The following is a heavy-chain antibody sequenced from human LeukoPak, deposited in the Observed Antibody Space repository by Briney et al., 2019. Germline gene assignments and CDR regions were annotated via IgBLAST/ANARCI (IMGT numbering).Heavy chain of an antibody. CDR3: ARNGDDSAYYSQHFLY. Sequence: SETLSLTCTVSGGSISAYYWSWIRQPAGKGLEWIGRIYTTGNTDYNPSLKSRVTMSVDPSKNQFSLRLTSVTAADTAIYYCARNGDDSAYYSQHFLYWGQGALVIVSS. CDR1: GGSISAYY. D-gene: IGHD3-22*01. J-gene: IGHJ1*01. CDR2: IYTTGNT. V-gene: IGHV4-4*07.